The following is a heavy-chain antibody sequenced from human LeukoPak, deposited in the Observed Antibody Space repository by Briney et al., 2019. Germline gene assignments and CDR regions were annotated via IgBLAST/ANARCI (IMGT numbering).Heavy chain of an antibody. CDR2: IIPIFGTA. D-gene: IGHD6-6*01. CDR1: GGTFSSYA. J-gene: IGHJ6*03. Sequence: SVKVSCKASGGTFSSYAISWVRQAPGQGLEWMGGIIPIFGTANYAQKFQGRVTITADESTSTAYMELSSLRSEDTAVYYCASSSYYYYYMDVWGKGTTVTVSS. V-gene: IGHV1-69*13. CDR3: ASSSYYYYYMDV.